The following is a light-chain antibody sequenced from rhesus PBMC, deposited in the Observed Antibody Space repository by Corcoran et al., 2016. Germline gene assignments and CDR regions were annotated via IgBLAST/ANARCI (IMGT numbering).Light chain of an antibody. J-gene: IGKJ4*01. V-gene: IGKV1-43*02. CDR3: LQYSRDPLT. CDR1: RGISTY. Sequence: DIQMTQSPSSLSASVGDRVTITCRASRGISTYLKWYQQKSGKAPKRLIYATSSLESGVPSRLSGSGSGTDVTHPINSLQPEDFATYYCLQYSRDPLTFGGGTKVEIK. CDR2: ATS.